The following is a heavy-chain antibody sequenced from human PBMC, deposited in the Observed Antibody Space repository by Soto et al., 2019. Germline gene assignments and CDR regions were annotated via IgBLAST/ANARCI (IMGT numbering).Heavy chain of an antibody. D-gene: IGHD3-9*01. Sequence: PGGSLRLSCAASGFTFSSYAMSWVRQAPGKGLEWVSAISGSGGSTYYADSVKGRFTISRDNSKNTLYLQMNSLRAEDTAVYYCAKDDRGRYFDWLPSYFDYWGQGTLVTVSS. V-gene: IGHV3-23*01. J-gene: IGHJ4*02. CDR3: AKDDRGRYFDWLPSYFDY. CDR2: ISGSGGST. CDR1: GFTFSSYA.